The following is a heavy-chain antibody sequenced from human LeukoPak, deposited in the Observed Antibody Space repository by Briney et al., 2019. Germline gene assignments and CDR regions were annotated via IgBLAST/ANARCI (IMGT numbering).Heavy chain of an antibody. CDR3: ASANYYDSNAGLSASDY. D-gene: IGHD3-22*01. V-gene: IGHV4-39*01. J-gene: IGHJ4*02. CDR1: GGSISSSSYY. Sequence: SETLSLTCTVSGGSISSSSYYWGWIRQPPGKGLEWIGSIYYSGSTYYNPSLKSRVTISVDTSKNQFSLKLSSVTAADTAVYYCASANYYDSNAGLSASDYWGQGTLVTVSS. CDR2: IYYSGST.